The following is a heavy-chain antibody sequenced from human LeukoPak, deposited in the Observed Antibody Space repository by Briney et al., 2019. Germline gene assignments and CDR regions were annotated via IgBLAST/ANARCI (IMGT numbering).Heavy chain of an antibody. J-gene: IGHJ4*02. CDR1: GFSFSSYA. V-gene: IGHV3-74*01. CDR2: INSDGSST. D-gene: IGHD3-22*01. Sequence: PGGSLRLSCAASGFSFSSYAMTWVRQAPGKGLVWVSRINSDGSSTSYADSVKGRFTISRDNAKNTLYLQMNSLRAEDTAVYYCARGDDSSRHRPFDFWGQGALVTVSS. CDR3: ARGDDSSRHRPFDF.